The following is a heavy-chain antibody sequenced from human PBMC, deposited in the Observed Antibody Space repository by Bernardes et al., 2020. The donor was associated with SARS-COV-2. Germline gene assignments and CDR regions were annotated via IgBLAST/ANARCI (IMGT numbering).Heavy chain of an antibody. J-gene: IGHJ4*02. Sequence: GSLRLSCAASGFTFSSYGMHWVRQAPGKGLEWVAVIWYDGSNKYYADSVKGRFTISRDNSKNTLYLQMNSLRAEDTAVYYCARENGDYYDSSGYYDYWAQGTLVTVSS. V-gene: IGHV3-33*01. D-gene: IGHD3-22*01. CDR1: GFTFSSYG. CDR3: ARENGDYYDSSGYYDY. CDR2: IWYDGSNK.